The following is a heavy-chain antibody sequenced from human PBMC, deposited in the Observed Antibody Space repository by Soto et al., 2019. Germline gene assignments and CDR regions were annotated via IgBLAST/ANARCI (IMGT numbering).Heavy chain of an antibody. J-gene: IGHJ3*02. Sequence: SGPTLVNPTQTLTLTCTFSGFSLNTTAVGVGWIRQPPGKALEWLALIYWDNDKRYNPSLKTRLTITKDTSKNQVVLKMTNMDPVDTATYFCAHREGDEYVWGSYKDVFEIWGQGTMVTVSS. CDR2: IYWDNDK. CDR1: GFSLNTTAVG. D-gene: IGHD3-16*01. CDR3: AHREGDEYVWGSYKDVFEI. V-gene: IGHV2-5*02.